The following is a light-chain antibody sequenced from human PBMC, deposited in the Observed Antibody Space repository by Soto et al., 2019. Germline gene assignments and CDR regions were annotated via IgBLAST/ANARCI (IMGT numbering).Light chain of an antibody. CDR1: SSDVGAYNY. Sequence: QSALTQPRSVSGSPGQSVTISCTGTSSDVGAYNYVSWYQQHPGKAPKLIIYEVSNRPSGVSNRFSGSKSGNTASLTISGLQAEDEADYYCSSYTSSSTPVVFGTGTKLTVL. V-gene: IGLV2-14*01. J-gene: IGLJ1*01. CDR2: EVS. CDR3: SSYTSSSTPVV.